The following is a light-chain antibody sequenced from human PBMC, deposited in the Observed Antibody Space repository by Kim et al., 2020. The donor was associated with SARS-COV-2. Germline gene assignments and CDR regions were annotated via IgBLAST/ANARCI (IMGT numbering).Light chain of an antibody. CDR3: SSYTSSGTQV. CDR1: ISDVGSYNI. V-gene: IGLV2-14*02. Sequence: QSVLAQPASVSGSPGQSITITCTGTISDVGSYNIVSWYQQHPGRAPALLIFGVFQRPSGISPRFSGSKSGNTASLTISGLQSEDEADYYCSSYTSSGTQVFGSGTKVTVL. J-gene: IGLJ1*01. CDR2: GVF.